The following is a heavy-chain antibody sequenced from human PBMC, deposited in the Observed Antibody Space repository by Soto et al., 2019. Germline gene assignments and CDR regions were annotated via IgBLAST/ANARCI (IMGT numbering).Heavy chain of an antibody. CDR3: ARRGTLSGRDAFDV. Sequence: GESLKISCRGSGYYSSSYWIAWVRQMSGKGLEWLGSVYVSDSETKYSPSFQGHVTISADKYTNTAYLHWSSLKASDTAVYYCARRGTLSGRDAFDVWGEGTMVTVSS. V-gene: IGHV5-51*01. J-gene: IGHJ3*01. CDR2: VYVSDSET. D-gene: IGHD5-12*01. CDR1: GYYSSSYW.